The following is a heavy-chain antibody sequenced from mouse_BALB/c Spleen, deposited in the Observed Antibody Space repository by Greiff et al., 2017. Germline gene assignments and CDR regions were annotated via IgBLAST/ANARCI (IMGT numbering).Heavy chain of an antibody. CDR1: GYTFTSYW. CDR2: IDPSDSYT. Sequence: QVQLQQPGAELVKPGASVKLSCKASGYTFTSYWMHWVKQRPGQGLEWIGEIDPSDSYTNYNQKFKGKATLTVDKSSSTAYMQLSSLTSEDSAVYYCARSGDYDYWGQGTTLTVSS. CDR3: ARSGDYDY. V-gene: IGHV1-69*02. J-gene: IGHJ2*01. D-gene: IGHD2-4*01.